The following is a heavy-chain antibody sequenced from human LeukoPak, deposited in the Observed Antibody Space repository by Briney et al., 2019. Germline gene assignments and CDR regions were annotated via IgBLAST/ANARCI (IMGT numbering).Heavy chain of an antibody. CDR2: IAYEGGRT. J-gene: IGHJ4*02. V-gene: IGHV3-30*02. CDR1: GFIFSSSG. Sequence: GSLRLSCAASGFIFSSSGKHWVRQAPGKGLEWVAFIAYEGGRTYYADSVKGRFTISGDNPTNTLYLQMNNLRVEDTAVYYCAKDVGDSSGRGPGYWGQGTLVTVFS. D-gene: IGHD3-22*01. CDR3: AKDVGDSSGRGPGY.